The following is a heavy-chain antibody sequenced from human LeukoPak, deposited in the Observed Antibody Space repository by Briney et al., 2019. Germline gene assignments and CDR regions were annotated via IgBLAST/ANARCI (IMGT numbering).Heavy chain of an antibody. V-gene: IGHV3-48*03. CDR1: GFTFSSYE. CDR2: ISSSGSTI. CDR3: ARGSVLGYYFEY. D-gene: IGHD3-10*02. Sequence: GGSLRLSCAASGFTFSSYEMNWVGQPPGKGLKGFSYISSSGSTIYYADSVKGRFTISRDNAKNSLYLQMNSLRAEDTAVYYCARGSVLGYYFEYWGQGTLVTVSS. J-gene: IGHJ4*02.